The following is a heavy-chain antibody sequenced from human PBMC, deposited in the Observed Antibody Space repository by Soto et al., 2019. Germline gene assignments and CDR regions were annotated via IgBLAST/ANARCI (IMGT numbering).Heavy chain of an antibody. CDR2: ITPIFNSA. J-gene: IGHJ4*02. CDR3: ARIIGTYCGGDCSPWDDY. D-gene: IGHD2-21*02. CDR1: GVTFTSYT. Sequence: QVHLVQSGAEVKKPGSSVKVSCKISGVTFTSYTIGWVRQAPGLGLAWMGGITPIFNSANYARKFQGRISISADDSTNTAHMELRSLSSEDSAMYYCARIIGTYCGGDCSPWDDYWGQGTLVTVSS. V-gene: IGHV1-69*12.